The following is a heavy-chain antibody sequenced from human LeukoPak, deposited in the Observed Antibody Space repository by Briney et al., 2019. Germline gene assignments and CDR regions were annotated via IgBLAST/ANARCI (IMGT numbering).Heavy chain of an antibody. CDR1: GYTFIGHY. D-gene: IGHD5-24*01. CDR3: TRGWLQTRFDY. V-gene: IGHV1-2*02. CDR2: INPNSGGT. Sequence: ASVKVSCKASGYTFIGHYIHWVRQAPGHGPEWMGWINPNSGGTNCAQKFQDRVTMTRDTSISTAYIELSSLRSDDTAVYYCTRGWLQTRFDYWGQGTLVTVSS. J-gene: IGHJ4*02.